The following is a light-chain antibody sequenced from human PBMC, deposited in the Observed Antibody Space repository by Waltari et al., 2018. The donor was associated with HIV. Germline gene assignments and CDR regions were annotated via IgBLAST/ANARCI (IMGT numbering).Light chain of an antibody. CDR1: QSVLYSSNNKNY. Sequence: DIVMTQSPDSLAVALGETATITCNSSQSVLYSSNNKNYLAWYQQKPGQPPKLLIYWASTRESGVPDRFSGSGSGTDFTLTISSLQAEDVAVYYCQQYYSTPHSFGQGTKLEIK. V-gene: IGKV4-1*01. CDR2: WAS. CDR3: QQYYSTPHS. J-gene: IGKJ2*03.